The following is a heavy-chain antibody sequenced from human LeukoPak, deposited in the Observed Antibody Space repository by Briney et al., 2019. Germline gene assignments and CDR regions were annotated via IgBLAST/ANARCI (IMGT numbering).Heavy chain of an antibody. CDR2: INPNSGGT. V-gene: IGHV1-2*02. D-gene: IGHD3-22*01. J-gene: IGHJ5*02. CDR1: GYTFTGYY. Sequence: ASVKVSCKASGYTFTGYYMHWVRQAPGQGLEWMGWINPNSGGTNYAQKFQGRVTMTRDASISTAYMELSRLRSDDTAVYYCARGGTYYYDSSGYYPFDPWGQGTLVTVSS. CDR3: ARGGTYYYDSSGYYPFDP.